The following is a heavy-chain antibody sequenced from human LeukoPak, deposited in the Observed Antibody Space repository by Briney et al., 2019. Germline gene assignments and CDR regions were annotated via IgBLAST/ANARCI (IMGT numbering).Heavy chain of an antibody. J-gene: IGHJ4*02. CDR2: IYSGDSDT. Sequence: GESLQISCKGSAYSFTSYWIGWGRQMPGKGLEWMGIIYSGDSDTRYSPSFQGQVTISADKSISTSYLQWSSLKASDTAMYYCARPRYSSSWYREADYWGQGTLVTVSS. CDR1: AYSFTSYW. CDR3: ARPRYSSSWYREADY. D-gene: IGHD6-13*01. V-gene: IGHV5-51*01.